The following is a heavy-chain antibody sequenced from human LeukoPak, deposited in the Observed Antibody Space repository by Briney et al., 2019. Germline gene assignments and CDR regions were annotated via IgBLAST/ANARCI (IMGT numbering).Heavy chain of an antibody. CDR3: ARVGRGYSDGYVDRSFDY. Sequence: SETLSLTCTVSGYSISSGYYWGWIRQPPGKGLEWIGRFYHSGSTYYNQSLKSRVTISVDTSKYQCSLKLSSVTAAYTAVYYCARVGRGYSDGYVDRSFDYWGQGTLVTVSS. J-gene: IGHJ4*02. CDR2: FYHSGST. D-gene: IGHD5-18*01. V-gene: IGHV4-38-2*02. CDR1: GYSISSGYY.